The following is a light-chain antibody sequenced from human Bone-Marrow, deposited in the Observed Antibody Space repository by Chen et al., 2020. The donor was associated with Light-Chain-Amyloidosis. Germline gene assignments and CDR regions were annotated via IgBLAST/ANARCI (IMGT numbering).Light chain of an antibody. CDR3: SSYTITNTLV. Sequence: QSALTQPAAVSGSPGQSITISCPGISSDVGGDNHVSWYQQHPDKAPKLMIYEVTNRPSWVPDRFSGSKSYNTTSLTISGLQTEEEADYFCSSYTITNTLVFGSGTRVTVL. CDR1: SSDVGGDNH. J-gene: IGLJ1*01. CDR2: EVT. V-gene: IGLV2-14*01.